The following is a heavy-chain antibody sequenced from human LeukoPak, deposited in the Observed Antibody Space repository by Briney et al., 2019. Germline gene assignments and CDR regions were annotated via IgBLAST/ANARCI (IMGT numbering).Heavy chain of an antibody. Sequence: SVKVSCKASGGTFSSYAISWVRQAPGQGLEWMGGIIPVFGTANYAQKFQGRVTITADESTSTAYMELSSLRSEDTAVYYCARRVAYSSSWLYGMDVWGQGTTVTVSS. CDR2: IIPVFGTA. V-gene: IGHV1-69*13. CDR1: GGTFSSYA. CDR3: ARRVAYSSSWLYGMDV. D-gene: IGHD6-13*01. J-gene: IGHJ6*02.